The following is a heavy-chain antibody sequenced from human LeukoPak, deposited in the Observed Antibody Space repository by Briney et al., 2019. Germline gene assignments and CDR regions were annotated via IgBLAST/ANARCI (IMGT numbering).Heavy chain of an antibody. V-gene: IGHV3-21*01. D-gene: IGHD3-16*01. CDR2: ISSSSSYI. CDR1: GFTFSSYS. Sequence: GGSLRLSCAASGFTFSSYSMSWVRQAPGKGLEWVSSISSSSSYIYYADSVKGRFTISRDNAKNSLYLQMNSLRAEDTAVYYCAIGGSSLAYWGQGTLVTVPS. CDR3: AIGGSSLAY. J-gene: IGHJ4*02.